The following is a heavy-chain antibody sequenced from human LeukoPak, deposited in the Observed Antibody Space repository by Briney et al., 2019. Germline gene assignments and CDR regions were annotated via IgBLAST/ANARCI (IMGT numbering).Heavy chain of an antibody. V-gene: IGHV4-34*01. D-gene: IGHD2-8*01. J-gene: IGHJ4*02. CDR1: GGSFSGYY. Sequence: PSETLSLTCAVYGGSFSGYYWSWIRQPPGKGLEWIGEINHSGSTNYNPSLKSRVTISVDTSKNQFSPKLSSVTAADTAVYYCARDRYCTNGVCHTSIDYWGQGTLVTVSS. CDR3: ARDRYCTNGVCHTSIDY. CDR2: INHSGST.